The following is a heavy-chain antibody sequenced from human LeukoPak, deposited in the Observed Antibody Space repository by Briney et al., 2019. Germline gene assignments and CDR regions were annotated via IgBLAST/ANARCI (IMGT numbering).Heavy chain of an antibody. CDR3: ARGRLGGVDY. J-gene: IGHJ4*02. V-gene: IGHV3-74*01. Sequence: PGGSLRLSCVASGFPFSSYWMHWVRQAPGKGLVWVSRIHTDGSGTSYADSVKGRLTISRDNAKNTLYLQLNSLRAEDTAVYYCARGRLGGVDYWGQGTLVTVSS. CDR2: IHTDGSGT. CDR1: GFPFSSYW. D-gene: IGHD7-27*01.